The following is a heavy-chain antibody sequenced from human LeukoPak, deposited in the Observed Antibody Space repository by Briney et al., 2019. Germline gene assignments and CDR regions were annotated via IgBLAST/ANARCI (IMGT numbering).Heavy chain of an antibody. D-gene: IGHD6-6*01. CDR3: ARSGSIAARLPDAY. Sequence: GGSLRLSCAASGFTFSSYSLNWVRQAPGKGLEWVSSISSTISFIYYADSVKGRFTISRGNAEKSLYLQMNNLRVEDTAVYYCARSGSIAARLPDAYWGQGTLVTVSS. CDR1: GFTFSSYS. CDR2: ISSTISFI. V-gene: IGHV3-21*01. J-gene: IGHJ4*02.